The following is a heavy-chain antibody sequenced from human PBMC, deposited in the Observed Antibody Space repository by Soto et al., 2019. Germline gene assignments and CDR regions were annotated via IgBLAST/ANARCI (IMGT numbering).Heavy chain of an antibody. D-gene: IGHD2-21*02. CDR3: TRELAPVCGGYGYSYDY. Sequence: PSETLSLTCTVSGGSISSGDYYWSWIRQPPGKGLEWIGYIYYSGSTYYNPSLKSRVTISVDTSKNQFSLKLSCGTAADTAVYYCTRELAPVCGGYGYSYDYWGQGTRVTVSS. CDR2: IYYSGST. V-gene: IGHV4-30-4*01. J-gene: IGHJ4*02. CDR1: GGSISSGDYY.